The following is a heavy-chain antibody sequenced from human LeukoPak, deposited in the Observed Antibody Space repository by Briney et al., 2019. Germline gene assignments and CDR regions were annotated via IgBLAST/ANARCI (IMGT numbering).Heavy chain of an antibody. CDR1: GFTFNNYA. V-gene: IGHV3-23*01. D-gene: IGHD1-26*01. CDR3: AKSGTVGATRFDWYFDL. CDR2: ITGNGRST. J-gene: IGHJ2*01. Sequence: GSLRLSCAASGFTFNNYAMGWVRQTPGKGLEWVSGITGNGRSTYYADSVKGRFTISRDNSKNTLYLQVSSLRAEDTAAYFCAKSGTVGATRFDWYFDLWGRGTQVTVSS.